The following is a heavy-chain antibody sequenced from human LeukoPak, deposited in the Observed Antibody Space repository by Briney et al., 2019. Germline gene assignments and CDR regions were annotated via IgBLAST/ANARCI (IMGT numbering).Heavy chain of an antibody. Sequence: GGSLRLSCAASGFTVSSTYMSWVRQSPGKGLEWVSVVYKDGKMFYIDSVKGRFAISRDTSKNTVYLQMNNLRAEGTAVYYCASRHYSGGDCYFAGADPFDHWGQGTLVTVSS. J-gene: IGHJ4*02. CDR1: GFTVSSTY. CDR2: VYKDGKM. D-gene: IGHD2-21*01. V-gene: IGHV3-53*01. CDR3: ASRHYSGGDCYFAGADPFDH.